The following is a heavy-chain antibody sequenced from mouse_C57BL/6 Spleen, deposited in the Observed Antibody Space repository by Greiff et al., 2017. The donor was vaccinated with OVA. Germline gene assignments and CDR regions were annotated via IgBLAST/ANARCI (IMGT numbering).Heavy chain of an antibody. CDR1: GYTFTSYW. V-gene: IGHV1-64*01. CDR3: ARGPPGTLGTYWYFDV. CDR2: IHPNSGST. D-gene: IGHD4-1*01. J-gene: IGHJ1*03. Sequence: QVQLQQPGAELVKPGASVKLSCKASGYTFTSYWMHWVKQRPGQGLEWIGMIHPNSGSTNYNEKFKSKATLTVDKSSSTAYMQLSSLTSEDSAVYYCARGPPGTLGTYWYFDVWGTGTTVTVSS.